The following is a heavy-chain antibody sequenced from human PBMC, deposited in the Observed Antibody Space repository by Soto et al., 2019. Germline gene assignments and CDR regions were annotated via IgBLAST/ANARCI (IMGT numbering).Heavy chain of an antibody. CDR1: GFIFSDYG. CDR3: ARWWNDEEWVETMDV. CDR2: IYYDGSNE. V-gene: IGHV3-30*19. J-gene: IGHJ6*01. Sequence: QVQLVESGGAVVQPGRSLRVACEASGFIFSDYGMHWVHQAPGKGLEWVAAIYYDGSNEHYSDSVRGRFTISRDNSRNKLYLQMNSLRAEDTAIYYCARWWNDEEWVETMDVWGQGTTVTVSS. D-gene: IGHD1-1*01.